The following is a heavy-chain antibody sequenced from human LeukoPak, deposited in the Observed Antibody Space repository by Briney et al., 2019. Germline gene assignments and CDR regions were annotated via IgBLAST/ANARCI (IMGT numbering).Heavy chain of an antibody. Sequence: GGSLRLSCAASGFTFSTYSMNWVRRVPGKGLEWVSYASSGLSDRYYADSVRGRFTISRDNAKNFLYLQMNSLRDEDTAVYYCARGGRHGFFDYWGQGILVTVSS. CDR2: ASSGLSDR. CDR1: GFTFSTYS. V-gene: IGHV3-48*02. D-gene: IGHD3-10*01. J-gene: IGHJ4*02. CDR3: ARGGRHGFFDY.